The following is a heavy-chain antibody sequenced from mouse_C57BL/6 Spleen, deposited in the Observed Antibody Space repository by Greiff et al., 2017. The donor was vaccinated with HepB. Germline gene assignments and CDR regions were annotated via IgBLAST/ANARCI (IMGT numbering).Heavy chain of an antibody. J-gene: IGHJ2*01. CDR3: ARDGGYYYGSSYRDYFDY. V-gene: IGHV5-4*01. D-gene: IGHD1-1*01. CDR2: ISDGGSYT. CDR1: GFTFSSYA. Sequence: EVKLVESGGGLVKPGGSLKLSCAASGFTFSSYAMSWVRQTPEKRLEWVATISDGGSYTYYPDNVKGRFTISRDNAKNNLYLQMSHLKSEDTAMYYCARDGGYYYGSSYRDYFDYWGQGTTLTVSS.